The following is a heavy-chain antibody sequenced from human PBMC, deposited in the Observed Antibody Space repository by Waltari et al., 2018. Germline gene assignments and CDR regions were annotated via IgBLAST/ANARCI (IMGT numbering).Heavy chain of an antibody. J-gene: IGHJ4*02. CDR1: GFGVSNDA. D-gene: IGHD3-10*01. Sequence: QVQLVASGGGVVQPGTSLRLAWAASGFGVSNDARHGVRQNPGTVLECVTLVSAAGSSIHYAESVRARFSISRDNSRATLYLQMTSLTTDDSAISYCARGTGSGSFLVDHWGQGTLVTVST. CDR3: ARGTGSGSFLVDH. CDR2: VSAAGSSI. V-gene: IGHV3-30-3*01.